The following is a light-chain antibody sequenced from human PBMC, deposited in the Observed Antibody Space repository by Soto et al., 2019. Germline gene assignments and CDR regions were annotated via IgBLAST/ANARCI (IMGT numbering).Light chain of an antibody. Sequence: EIVMPQSPATLSVSPGERATLSCRASQSVSSNLAWYHQNPGQAPRLLINGASTRATGSPARFSGSGSGIEFTHTISSLQSEDFAVYYCQQYNDWPRTFGQGTKVDIK. CDR2: GAS. V-gene: IGKV3-15*01. J-gene: IGKJ1*01. CDR1: QSVSSN. CDR3: QQYNDWPRT.